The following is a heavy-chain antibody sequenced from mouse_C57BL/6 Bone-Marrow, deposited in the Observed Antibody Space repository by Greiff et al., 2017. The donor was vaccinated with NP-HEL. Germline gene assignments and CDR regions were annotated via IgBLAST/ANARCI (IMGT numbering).Heavy chain of an antibody. CDR3: ARWGLLGAMDY. V-gene: IGHV1-69*01. CDR2: IDPSDSYT. Sequence: QVQLQQPGAELVMPGASVKLSCKASGYTFTSYWMHWVKQRPGQGLEWIGEIDPSDSYTNYNQKFKGKSTLTVDKSSSTAYMQLSSLTSEDSAVYYCARWGLLGAMDYWGQGTSVTVSS. CDR1: GYTFTSYW. J-gene: IGHJ4*01. D-gene: IGHD2-3*01.